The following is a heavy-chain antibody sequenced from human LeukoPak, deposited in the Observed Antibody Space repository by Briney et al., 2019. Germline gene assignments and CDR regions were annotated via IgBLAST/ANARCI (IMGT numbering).Heavy chain of an antibody. CDR1: GYTFTGYY. D-gene: IGHD3-22*01. V-gene: IGHV1-2*02. Sequence: ASVRVSCKASGYTFTGYYMHWVRQAPGQGLEWMGWINPNSGGTNYTQKFQGRVTMTRDTSISTAYMELSRLRSDDTAVYYCARDSGMDYYDSSGCYYVLLRNWGQGTLITVSS. CDR2: INPNSGGT. J-gene: IGHJ4*02. CDR3: ARDSGMDYYDSSGCYYVLLRN.